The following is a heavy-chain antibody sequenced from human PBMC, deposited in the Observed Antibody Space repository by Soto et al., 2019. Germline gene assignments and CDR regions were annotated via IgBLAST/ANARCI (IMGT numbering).Heavy chain of an antibody. J-gene: IGHJ4*02. CDR2: INAGNGNT. CDR3: ARELNGIAVVVMIAF. Sequence: ASVKVSCKASGYTFTSYAMHWVRQAPGQRLEWMGWINAGNGNTKYSQKFQGRVTITRDTSASTAYMELSSLRSEDTAVYYCARELNGIAVVVMIAFWGQGTLVTVSS. D-gene: IGHD6-19*01. CDR1: GYTFTSYA. V-gene: IGHV1-3*01.